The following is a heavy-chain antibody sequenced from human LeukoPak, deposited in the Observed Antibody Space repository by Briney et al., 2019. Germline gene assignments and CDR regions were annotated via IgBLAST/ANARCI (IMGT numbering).Heavy chain of an antibody. CDR1: GGSISSSSYY. J-gene: IGHJ5*02. D-gene: IGHD1-26*01. Sequence: PSETLSLTCTVSGGSISSSSYYWGWIRQPPGKGLEWIGSIYHSGITYYNPSLKSRVTISVDTSKNQFSLKLSSVTAADTAVYYCARSGSYSFWFDPWGQGTLVTVSS. V-gene: IGHV4-39*01. CDR2: IYHSGIT. CDR3: ARSGSYSFWFDP.